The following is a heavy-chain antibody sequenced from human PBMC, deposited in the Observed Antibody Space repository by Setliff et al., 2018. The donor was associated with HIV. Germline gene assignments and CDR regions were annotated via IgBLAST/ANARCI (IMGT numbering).Heavy chain of an antibody. Sequence: SVKVSCKASGGRFRTYAISWVRQAPGQGLEWMGGIIPMLGTANYARDFQGKVTITADKSTSTAYMELTSLKFEDTAVYYCARARRDSYDRGRRSHYYIDVWGKGTTVTVS. CDR1: GGRFRTYA. CDR3: ARARRDSYDRGRRSHYYIDV. V-gene: IGHV1-69*10. D-gene: IGHD3-22*01. J-gene: IGHJ6*03. CDR2: IIPMLGTA.